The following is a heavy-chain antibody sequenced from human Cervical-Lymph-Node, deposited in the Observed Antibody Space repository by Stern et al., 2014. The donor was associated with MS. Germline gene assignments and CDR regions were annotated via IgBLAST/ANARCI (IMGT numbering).Heavy chain of an antibody. D-gene: IGHD1-26*01. CDR2: IYYSGYT. V-gene: IGHV4-59*08. CDR1: GESIAGYY. Sequence: QVQLQESGPGLVKPSETLSLTCTVSGESIAGYYWNWIRQPPGKGLEWIGYIYYSGYTTYNPSLKSRVTISLDTSKSHSSLKVTSVTAADTAIYYCARQKWDRDTYFEYWGQGSLVTVSS. J-gene: IGHJ4*02. CDR3: ARQKWDRDTYFEY.